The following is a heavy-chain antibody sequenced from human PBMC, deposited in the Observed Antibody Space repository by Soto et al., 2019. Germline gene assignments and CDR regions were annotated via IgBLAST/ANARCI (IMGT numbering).Heavy chain of an antibody. CDR2: VSSSGRST. Sequence: EVPLLESGGGLVQPGGSLRLSCAASGFTFGNYDMSWVRQAPGKGLEWVSGVSSSGRSTNYADSVKGRFNISREKPKNPLYLQISSLSAADTGVYYCARRDCGSGANCEFGAPAFAYWGQGNLVTVTS. CDR1: GFTFGNYD. CDR3: ARRDCGSGANCEFGAPAFAY. D-gene: IGHD2-21*01. V-gene: IGHV3-23*01. J-gene: IGHJ4*02.